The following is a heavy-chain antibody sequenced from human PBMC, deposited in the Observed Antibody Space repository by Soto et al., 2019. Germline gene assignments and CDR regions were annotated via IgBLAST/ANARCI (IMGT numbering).Heavy chain of an antibody. CDR3: AAPRDEYGSGVSWFTYGMDI. D-gene: IGHD3-10*01. CDR1: GFTFSDFA. Sequence: GGSLRLSCLASGFTFSDFAMTWVRHVPGRGLEWVASLGGAGGSTYYAESVRGRFSIARDNSQNTLFLQMKRLTVDDTAIYYCAAPRDEYGSGVSWFTYGMDIWGQGTTVTVSS. J-gene: IGHJ6*02. CDR2: LGGAGGST. V-gene: IGHV3-23*01.